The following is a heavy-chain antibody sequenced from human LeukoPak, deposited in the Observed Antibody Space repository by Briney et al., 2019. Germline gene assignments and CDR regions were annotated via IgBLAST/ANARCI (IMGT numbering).Heavy chain of an antibody. CDR3: ASGETWNFYYFDY. Sequence: GASVKVSCKASGYTFTGYYMHWVRQAPGQRLEWMGWINPNSGGTNYAQKFQGRVTMTRDTSISTAYMELSRLRSDDTAVYYCASGETWNFYYFDYWGQGTLVTVSS. V-gene: IGHV1-2*02. CDR2: INPNSGGT. D-gene: IGHD3-10*01. J-gene: IGHJ4*02. CDR1: GYTFTGYY.